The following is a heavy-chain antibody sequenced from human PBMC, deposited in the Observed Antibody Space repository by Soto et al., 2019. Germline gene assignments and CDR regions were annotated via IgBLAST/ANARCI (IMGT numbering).Heavy chain of an antibody. CDR1: GYTLTELS. Sequence: ASVEVSCKVSGYTLTELSMHWVRQAPGKGLERMGGFDPEDGETIYAQKFQGRVTMTEDTSTDTAYMELSSLRSEDTAVYYCALGIAVAGPYYYGMDVWGQGTTVTVSS. D-gene: IGHD6-19*01. CDR2: FDPEDGET. CDR3: ALGIAVAGPYYYGMDV. J-gene: IGHJ6*02. V-gene: IGHV1-24*01.